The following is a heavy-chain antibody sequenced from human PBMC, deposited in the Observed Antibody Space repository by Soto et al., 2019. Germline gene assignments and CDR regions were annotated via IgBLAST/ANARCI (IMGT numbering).Heavy chain of an antibody. V-gene: IGHV3-30*03. D-gene: IGHD2-15*01. CDR3: ASYCSGGSCYWVGAFDI. CDR2: ISYDGSNK. Sequence: VGSLRLSCAASGFTFSSYGMHWVRQAPGKGLEWVAVISYDGSNKYYADSVKGRFTISRDNSKNTLYLQMNSLRAEDTAVYYCASYCSGGSCYWVGAFDIWGQGTMVTVSS. J-gene: IGHJ3*02. CDR1: GFTFSSYG.